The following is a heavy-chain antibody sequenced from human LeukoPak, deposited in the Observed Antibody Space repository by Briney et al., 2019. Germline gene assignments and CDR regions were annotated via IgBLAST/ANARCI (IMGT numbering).Heavy chain of an antibody. CDR1: GYTFSSYY. D-gene: IGHD3-9*01. CDR2: IIPSDGFT. V-gene: IGHV1-46*01. CDR3: ARCFPLRYFDWLLPTSTYYFDY. Sequence: ASVKVSCKASGYTFSSYYVHWVRQAPGQGLEWMGMIIPSDGFTSYAQKFQGRVTMTRDMSTSTVYMELRSLRSDDTAVYYCARCFPLRYFDWLLPTSTYYFDYWGQGTLVTVSS. J-gene: IGHJ4*02.